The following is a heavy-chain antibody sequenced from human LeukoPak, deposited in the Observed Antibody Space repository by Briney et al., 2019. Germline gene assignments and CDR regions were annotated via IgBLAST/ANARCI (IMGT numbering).Heavy chain of an antibody. CDR2: ISAYNGDT. CDR1: GYTLTTYG. CDR3: ARVPPYYDILTGYYTLWGMDV. J-gene: IGHJ6*04. Sequence: ASVKVSCKTSGYTLTTYGISWVRQAPGQGLEWMGWISAYNGDTNYAQNLQGRVTLTTDTSTSTAYMELRSLRSDDTAVYYCARVPPYYDILTGYYTLWGMDVWGKGTTVTVSS. D-gene: IGHD3-9*01. V-gene: IGHV1-18*01.